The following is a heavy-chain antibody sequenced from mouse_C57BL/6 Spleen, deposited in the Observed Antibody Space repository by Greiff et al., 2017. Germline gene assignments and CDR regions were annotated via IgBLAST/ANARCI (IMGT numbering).Heavy chain of an antibody. V-gene: IGHV1-81*01. CDR2: IYPRSGNT. D-gene: IGHD2-3*01. CDR1: GYTFTSYG. J-gene: IGHJ1*03. CDR3: ARYDGYYPYWYFDV. Sequence: VQLQQSGAELARPGASVKLSCKASGYTFTSYGISWVKQRTGQGLEWIGEIYPRSGNTYYNEKFKGKATLTADKSSSTAYMELRSLTSEDSAVYFCARYDGYYPYWYFDVWGTGTTVTVSS.